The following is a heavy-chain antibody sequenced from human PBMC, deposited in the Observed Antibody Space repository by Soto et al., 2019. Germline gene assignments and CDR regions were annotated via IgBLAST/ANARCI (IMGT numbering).Heavy chain of an antibody. CDR1: GYTFTGYY. Sequence: ASVKVSCKASGYTFTGYYMHWVRQAPGQGLEWMGWINPNSGGTNYAQKFQGWVTMTRDTSISTAYMELSRLRSDDTAVYYFSRDHSYCSSTSCYSGYSMDVWGQGTTVTVSS. CDR3: SRDHSYCSSTSCYSGYSMDV. D-gene: IGHD2-2*01. J-gene: IGHJ6*02. CDR2: INPNSGGT. V-gene: IGHV1-2*04.